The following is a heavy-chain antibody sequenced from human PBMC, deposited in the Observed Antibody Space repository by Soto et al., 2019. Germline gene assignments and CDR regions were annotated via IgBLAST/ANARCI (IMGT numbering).Heavy chain of an antibody. V-gene: IGHV3-53*01. CDR2: LYSGGTT. Sequence: EVQLVESGGGLIQPGGSLRLSCAASGFTVSSNYMSWVRQASGKGLDWVSILYSGGTTYYADSVKGRFTISRDDSANTVYLHMNSLRVDDTAVYYCARDQRAAHDYGDYYGMDVWGHGTTVTVSS. CDR1: GFTVSSNY. J-gene: IGHJ6*02. D-gene: IGHD4-17*01. CDR3: ARDQRAAHDYGDYYGMDV.